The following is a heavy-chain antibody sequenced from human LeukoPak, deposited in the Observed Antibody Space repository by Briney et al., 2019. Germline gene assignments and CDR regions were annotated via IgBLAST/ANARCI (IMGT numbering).Heavy chain of an antibody. CDR1: GFTFSSYW. CDR2: IKQDGSEK. D-gene: IGHD1-26*01. CDR3: ATTGSGSYYDY. Sequence: GGSLRLSCAASGFTFSSYWMSWVRQAPGKGLEWVANIKQDGSEKYYVDSVKGRFTISRDNAKNTLFLQMNSLRAEDTAVYYCATTGSGSYYDYWGQGTLVTVSS. V-gene: IGHV3-7*01. J-gene: IGHJ4*02.